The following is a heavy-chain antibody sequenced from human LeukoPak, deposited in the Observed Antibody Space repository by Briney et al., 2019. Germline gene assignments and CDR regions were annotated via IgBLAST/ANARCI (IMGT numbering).Heavy chain of an antibody. D-gene: IGHD5-18*01. CDR2: IKQDGSEK. Sequence: GGSLRLSCAASGFTFGNYWMSWVRQAPGKGLEWVPNIKQDGSEKYYVDSVKGRFTISRDNAKNSLYLQMNSLRAEDTAVYYRATEGGRGIQLWHTDHWGQGTLVTVSS. J-gene: IGHJ4*02. CDR3: ATEGGRGIQLWHTDH. CDR1: GFTFGNYW. V-gene: IGHV3-7*01.